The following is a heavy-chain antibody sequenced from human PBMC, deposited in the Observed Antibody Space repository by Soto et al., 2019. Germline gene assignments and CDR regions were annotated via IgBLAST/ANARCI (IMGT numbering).Heavy chain of an antibody. V-gene: IGHV4-34*01. CDR1: GGSFSGYY. J-gene: IGHJ4*02. CDR3: ARLDVRSGYSDF. CDR2: INHSGST. Sequence: SETLSLTCAVYGGSFSGYYWTWIRQPPGTGLEWIGEINHSGSTNYNPSLKSRVTISIDASKNQFSLRLSSVTAADTAVYYCARLDVRSGYSDFWGQGSLVTVSS. D-gene: IGHD5-12*01.